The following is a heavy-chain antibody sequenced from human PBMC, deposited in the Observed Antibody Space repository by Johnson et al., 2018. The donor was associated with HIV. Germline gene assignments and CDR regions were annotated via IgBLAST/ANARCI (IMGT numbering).Heavy chain of an antibody. V-gene: IGHV3-30*04. CDR3: ARGYGGNYDAFDI. Sequence: MPLVESGGGLVQPGRSLRPSCAASRFTFSSYAMHWVRQAPGKGLVWVSIILSEGSNIYYADSVKGLFTISRDNSKNTLYLQMNSLRAEDTAVYYCARGYGGNYDAFDIWGQGTMVTVSS. J-gene: IGHJ3*02. CDR1: RFTFSSYA. CDR2: ILSEGSNI. D-gene: IGHD4-23*01.